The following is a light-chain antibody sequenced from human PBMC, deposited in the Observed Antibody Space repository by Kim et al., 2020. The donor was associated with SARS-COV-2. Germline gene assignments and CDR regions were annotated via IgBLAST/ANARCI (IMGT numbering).Light chain of an antibody. Sequence: QSVLTQPPSVSGTPGQRVTMSCSGSSSDIGSNTVNWYQQLPGTAPKLLIYRDNYRPSGIPDRFSGSKSGTSASLAISGLQSEDEADYYCATWSDSLGGWMFGRGTQLTVL. J-gene: IGLJ3*02. V-gene: IGLV1-44*01. CDR1: SSDIGSNT. CDR3: ATWSDSLGGWM. CDR2: RDN.